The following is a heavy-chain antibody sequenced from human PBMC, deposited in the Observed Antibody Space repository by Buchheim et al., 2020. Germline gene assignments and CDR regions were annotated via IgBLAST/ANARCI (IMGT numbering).Heavy chain of an antibody. D-gene: IGHD6-13*01. V-gene: IGHV3-30-3*01. CDR3: ARELAAAAGIYYYYGMDV. CDR1: GFTFSSYA. CDR2: ISYDGSNK. J-gene: IGHJ6*02. Sequence: VQLVESGGGLVQPGGSVRLSCAASGFTFSSYAMHWVRQAPGKGLEWVAVISYDGSNKYYADSVKGRFTISRDNSKNTLYLQMNSLRAEDTAVYYCARELAAAAGIYYYYGMDVWGQGTT.